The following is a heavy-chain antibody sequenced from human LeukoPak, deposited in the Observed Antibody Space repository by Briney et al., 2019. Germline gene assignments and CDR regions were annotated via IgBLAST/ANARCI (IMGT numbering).Heavy chain of an antibody. Sequence: GASVKVSCKISGYTLTEFSMHWVRQAPGKGLEWMGGFDPEDGETFYAQKFQGRVTMTEDTSTDTAYMELSSLRSEDTAVYYCASGVEYCTNGVCRVVSFDYWGQGTLVTVSS. V-gene: IGHV1-24*01. CDR2: FDPEDGET. D-gene: IGHD2-8*01. J-gene: IGHJ4*02. CDR1: GYTLTEFS. CDR3: ASGVEYCTNGVCRVVSFDY.